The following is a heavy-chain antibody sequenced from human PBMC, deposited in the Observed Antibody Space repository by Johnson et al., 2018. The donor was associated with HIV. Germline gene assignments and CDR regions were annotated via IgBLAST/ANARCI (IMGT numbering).Heavy chain of an antibody. CDR2: ISWNSGSI. Sequence: VQLVESGGGLVQPGRSLRLSCAASGFTFDDYAMHWVRQAPGKGLEWVSGISWNSGSIGYADSVKGRFTISRDNAKNSLYLQMNSLRAEDTAVYYCARGRPSGSHDAFDIWGQGTMVIVSS. CDR1: GFTFDDYA. D-gene: IGHD3-22*01. CDR3: ARGRPSGSHDAFDI. J-gene: IGHJ3*02. V-gene: IGHV3-9*01.